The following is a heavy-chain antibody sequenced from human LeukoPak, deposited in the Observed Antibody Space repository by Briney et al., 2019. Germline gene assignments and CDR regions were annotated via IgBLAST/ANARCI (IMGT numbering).Heavy chain of an antibody. CDR1: GITFSSYG. CDR3: DLNSVYYYGMDV. D-gene: IGHD5-18*01. J-gene: IGHJ6*04. V-gene: IGHV3-30*03. Sequence: PGGSLRLSCAASGITFSSYGMHWVRQAPGKGLEWEAVISYDGSNKYYADSVKGRFTISRDNSKNTLYLQMNSLRAEDTAVYYCDLNSVYYYGMDVWGKGTTVTVSS. CDR2: ISYDGSNK.